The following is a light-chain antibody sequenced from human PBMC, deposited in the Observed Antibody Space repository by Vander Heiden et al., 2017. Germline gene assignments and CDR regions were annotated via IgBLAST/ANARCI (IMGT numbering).Light chain of an antibody. CDR3: QAWDSSTEV. CDR1: KLGDKY. V-gene: IGLV3-1*01. J-gene: IGLJ1*01. CDR2: QDS. Sequence: SYELTQPPSVSVSPGQTASITCSGDKLGDKYACWYQQKPGQSPVLVIYQDSKRPSGIPERFSGSNPGNTATLTISGTQAMDEADYYCQAWDSSTEVFGTGTKVTVL.